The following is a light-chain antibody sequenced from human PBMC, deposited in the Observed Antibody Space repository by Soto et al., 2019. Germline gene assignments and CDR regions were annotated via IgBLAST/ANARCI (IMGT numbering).Light chain of an antibody. CDR1: ESVDNNY. Sequence: EIVLTQSPGTLSLSPGERATLSCRASESVDNNYLGWYQQKPGQAPRLLIYGASSRAADIPDRFSGSGSGTDFSLTISRLEPEDFAVYYCQQYGISPKTFGQGTKVEIK. CDR3: QQYGISPKT. J-gene: IGKJ1*01. CDR2: GAS. V-gene: IGKV3-20*01.